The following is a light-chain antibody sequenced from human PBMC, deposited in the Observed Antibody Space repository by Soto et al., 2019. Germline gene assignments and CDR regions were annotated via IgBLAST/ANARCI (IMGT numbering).Light chain of an antibody. Sequence: QSALTQPASVSGSPGQSITISCTGTSSDVGGYNYVSWYQQHPGKAPKLMIYEVSNRPSGVSNRFSGSNYGNTASLTISGLSAEDVADYYCSSYTSRSPRVFGVETELTVL. V-gene: IGLV2-14*01. CDR3: SSYTSRSPRV. J-gene: IGLJ3*02. CDR1: SSDVGGYNY. CDR2: EVS.